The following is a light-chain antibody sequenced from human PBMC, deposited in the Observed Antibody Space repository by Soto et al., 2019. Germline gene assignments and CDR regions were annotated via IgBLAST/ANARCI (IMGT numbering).Light chain of an antibody. CDR1: QSVSNNY. CDR3: QQYGTSPPLT. V-gene: IGKV3-20*01. CDR2: GAS. J-gene: IGKJ4*01. Sequence: EIVLMQSPGTLSLSPGERATLSCRASQSVSNNYVAWYQQKPGQAPRLHIAGASSRATGIPDRFSGSGSGTDFTLTISRLEPEDFAVYYCQQYGTSPPLTFGGGTKVEIK.